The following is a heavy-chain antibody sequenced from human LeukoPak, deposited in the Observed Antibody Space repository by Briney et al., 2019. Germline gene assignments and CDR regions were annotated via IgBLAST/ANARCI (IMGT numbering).Heavy chain of an antibody. D-gene: IGHD2-21*01. V-gene: IGHV1-2*02. CDR2: IDSNSGET. CDR1: GYSFIGYF. CDR3: ARFWHCGFSTCWAVNGFDY. J-gene: IGHJ3*01. Sequence: ASVKVSCKASGYSFIGYFIHRVRQAPGQGLEWMGWIDSNSGETHYAQKFQGRFTMTKDTSIKTAYMELSSLRSDDTAIYYCARFWHCGFSTCWAVNGFDYWGQGTEVTVST.